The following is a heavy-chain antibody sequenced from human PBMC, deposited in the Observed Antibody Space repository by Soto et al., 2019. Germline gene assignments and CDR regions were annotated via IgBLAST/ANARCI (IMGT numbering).Heavy chain of an antibody. CDR1: GFTFRSFT. CDR3: TRDSGYGSGNSVNHYLDC. D-gene: IGHD3-10*01. Sequence: EVQLVESGGGLVKPGGSLRLSCAASGFTFRSFTMNWVRQAPGKGLEWVSTISSNSAYIYYTDALRGRFTISRDNAKNSLHLQMNSLRAEDTAVYYCTRDSGYGSGNSVNHYLDCWGRGTLVTVSS. CDR2: ISSNSAYI. J-gene: IGHJ4*01. V-gene: IGHV3-21*02.